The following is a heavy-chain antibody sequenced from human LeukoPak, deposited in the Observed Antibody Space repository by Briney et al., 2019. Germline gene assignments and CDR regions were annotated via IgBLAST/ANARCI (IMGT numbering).Heavy chain of an antibody. CDR3: ARRIVVVPAAMWDY. CDR1: GFTFSSYG. D-gene: IGHD2-2*01. V-gene: IGHV3-23*01. CDR2: ISGSGGST. J-gene: IGHJ4*02. Sequence: GGSLRLSCAASGFTFSSYGMSWVRQAPGKGLEWVSAISGSGGSTYYADSVKGWFTISRDNSKNTLYLQMNSLRAEDTAVYYCARRIVVVPAAMWDYWGQGTLVTVSS.